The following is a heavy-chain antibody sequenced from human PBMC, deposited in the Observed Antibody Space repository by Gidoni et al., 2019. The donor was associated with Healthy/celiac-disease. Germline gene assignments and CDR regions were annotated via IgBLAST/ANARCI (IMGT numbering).Heavy chain of an antibody. CDR1: GFTVRSNY. V-gene: IGHV3-53*01. D-gene: IGHD3-10*01. Sequence: EVQLVESGGGLIQPGGSLRLSCAASGFTVRSNYMSWVRQAPGKGLECVSVIYSGGSTYYADSVKGRFTISRDNSKNTLYLQMNSLRAEDTAVYYCARVGGSGSYYWPYYFDYWGQGTLVTVSS. CDR3: ARVGGSGSYYWPYYFDY. CDR2: IYSGGST. J-gene: IGHJ4*02.